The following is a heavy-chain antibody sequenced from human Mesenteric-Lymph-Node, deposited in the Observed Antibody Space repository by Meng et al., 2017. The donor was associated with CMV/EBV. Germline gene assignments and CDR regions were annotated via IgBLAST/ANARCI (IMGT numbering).Heavy chain of an antibody. CDR1: GGSISSDS. CDR2: VYHAGST. Sequence: SETLSLTCTVSGGSISSDSWSWIRQPPGKGLEWIGYVYHAGSTKYNPSLKSRITISVDTSKTQFSLELSSVTAADTAVYYCASIRTLQRLPQGDIDYWGQGTLVTVSS. V-gene: IGHV4-59*01. J-gene: IGHJ4*02. D-gene: IGHD1-1*01. CDR3: ASIRTLQRLPQGDIDY.